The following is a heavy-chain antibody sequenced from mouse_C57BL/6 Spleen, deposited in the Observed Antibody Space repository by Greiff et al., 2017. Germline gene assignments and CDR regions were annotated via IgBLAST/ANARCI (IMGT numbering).Heavy chain of an antibody. V-gene: IGHV5-17*01. Sequence: EVKVVESGGGLVKPGGSLKLSCAASGFTFSDYGMHWVRQAPEKGLEWVAYISTGSSTIYYADTVKGRFPISRDNAKNTLFLQMTRLRSEDAAVYYCARMGGYAMDYWGQGTSVTVSS. J-gene: IGHJ4*01. CDR3: ARMGGYAMDY. D-gene: IGHD4-1*01. CDR2: ISTGSSTI. CDR1: GFTFSDYG.